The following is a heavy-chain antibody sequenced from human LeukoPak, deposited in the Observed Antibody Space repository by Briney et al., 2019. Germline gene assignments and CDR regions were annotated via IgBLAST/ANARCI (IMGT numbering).Heavy chain of an antibody. V-gene: IGHV1-46*01. CDR2: INPSSGST. Sequence: ASVKVSCKASGYISTTYYMNWVRQATGQGLEWMGIINPSSGSTSYAQKFQGRVTMTRDMSTSTVYMEMSSLRSEDTAVYYCARCDHFEVAAKRDWYFDLWGRGTLVTVSS. CDR1: GYISTTYY. J-gene: IGHJ2*01. CDR3: ARCDHFEVAAKRDWYFDL. D-gene: IGHD2-15*01.